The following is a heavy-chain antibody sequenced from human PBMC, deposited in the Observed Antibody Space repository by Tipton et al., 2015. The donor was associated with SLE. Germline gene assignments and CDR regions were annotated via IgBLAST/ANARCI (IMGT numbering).Heavy chain of an antibody. V-gene: IGHV3-23*01. D-gene: IGHD2-15*01. J-gene: IGHJ4*02. CDR3: AKKIALGGVLSLFDF. CDR1: GFTFSRYA. CDR2: ISGSGSGT. Sequence: SLRLSCAASGFTFSRYAVSWVRQAPGKGLEWVSDISGSGSGTYYAESMKGRFTISRDKSKNTLYLQMNSLRAEYTAVYYWAKKIALGGVLSLFDFWGQVSLVTVSS.